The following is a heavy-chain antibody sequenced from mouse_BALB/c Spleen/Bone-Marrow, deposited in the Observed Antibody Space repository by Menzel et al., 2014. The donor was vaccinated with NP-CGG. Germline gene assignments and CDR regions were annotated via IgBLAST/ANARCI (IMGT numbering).Heavy chain of an antibody. CDR3: ALYYDYDVGY. CDR1: GFNIKDTY. V-gene: IGHV14-3*02. Sequence: VQLKESGAELVKPGASVKLSCTASGFNIKDTYMHWVKRRPEQGLEWIGRIDPANGNTKYDPKFQGKATITADTSSNTAYLQLSSLTSEDTAVYYCALYYDYDVGYWGQGTTLTVSS. CDR2: IDPANGNT. D-gene: IGHD2-4*01. J-gene: IGHJ2*01.